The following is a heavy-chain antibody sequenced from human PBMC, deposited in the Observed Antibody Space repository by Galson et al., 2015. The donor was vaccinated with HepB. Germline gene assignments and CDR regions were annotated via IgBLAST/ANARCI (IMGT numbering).Heavy chain of an antibody. Sequence: SLRLSCAASGFTFSSYGMHWVRQAPGKGLEWVAFIWYDGGNKFHVDSVKGRFTISRDNSKNTLYLQMNSLRAEDTAVYYCASISIAGDAFDIWGQGTMVTVSS. D-gene: IGHD5-24*01. CDR2: IWYDGGNK. CDR3: ASISIAGDAFDI. J-gene: IGHJ3*02. CDR1: GFTFSSYG. V-gene: IGHV3-30*02.